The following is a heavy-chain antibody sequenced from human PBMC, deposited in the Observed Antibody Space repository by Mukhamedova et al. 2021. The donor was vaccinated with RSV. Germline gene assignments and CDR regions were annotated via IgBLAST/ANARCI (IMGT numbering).Heavy chain of an antibody. CDR3: ARHRGGY. Sequence: EYMGIIYPGDSDTGYSPSLEGQVTISVDKSISTAYLQWSSLKASDTAMYYCARHRGGYWGQGTLVTVSS. J-gene: IGHJ4*02. D-gene: IGHD3-16*01. V-gene: IGHV5-51*01. CDR2: IYPGDSDT.